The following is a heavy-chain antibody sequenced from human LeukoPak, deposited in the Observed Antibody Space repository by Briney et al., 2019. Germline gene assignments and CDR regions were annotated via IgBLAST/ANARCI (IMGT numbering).Heavy chain of an antibody. CDR2: INHSGST. D-gene: IGHD3-3*01. CDR3: ARGDFWSGSRYFDY. CDR1: GASTRSSTYY. J-gene: IGHJ4*02. Sequence: PSETLSLTCSVSGASTRSSTYYWGWIRQPPGKGLEWIGEINHSGSTNYNPSLKSRVTISVDTSKNQFSLKLSSVTAADTAVYYCARGDFWSGSRYFDYWGQGTLVTVSS. V-gene: IGHV4-39*07.